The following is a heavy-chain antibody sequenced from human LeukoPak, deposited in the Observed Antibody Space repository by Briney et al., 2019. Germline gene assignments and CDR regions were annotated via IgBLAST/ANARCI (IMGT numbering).Heavy chain of an antibody. D-gene: IGHD6-19*01. J-gene: IGHJ4*02. CDR3: ARTTGIAVPFDY. V-gene: IGHV3-30*04. CDR1: GFTFSSYA. Sequence: GGSLRLSCAASGFTFSSYAMHWVRQAPGKGLEWVAVISYDGSNKYYADSVKGRFTISRDNSKNTLYLQMNSLRAEDTAVYYCARTTGIAVPFDYWGQGTLVTVSP. CDR2: ISYDGSNK.